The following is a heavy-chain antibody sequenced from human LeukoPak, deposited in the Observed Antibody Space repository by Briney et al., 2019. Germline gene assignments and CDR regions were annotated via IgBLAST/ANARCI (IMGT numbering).Heavy chain of an antibody. CDR1: GFTFSSYA. V-gene: IGHV3-30-3*01. J-gene: IGHJ4*02. CDR3: AREVDY. CDR2: ISYDGSNK. Sequence: PGRSLRLSCAASGFTFSSYAMHWARQAPGKGLEWVAVISYDGSNKYYADSVKGRFTISRDNSKNTLYLQMNSLRAEDTAVYYCAREVDYWGQGTLVTVSS.